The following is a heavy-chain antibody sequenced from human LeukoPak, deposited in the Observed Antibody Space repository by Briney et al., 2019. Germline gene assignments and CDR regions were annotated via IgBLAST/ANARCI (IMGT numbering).Heavy chain of an antibody. CDR3: ARGMGSSWDYYYGMDV. D-gene: IGHD6-13*01. CDR1: GGTFSSYA. CDR2: IIPILGIA. Sequence: SVKDSCKASGGTFSSYAISWVRQAPGQGLEWMGRIIPILGIANYAQKFQGRVTITADKSTSTAYMELRSLRSDDTAVYYCARGMGSSWDYYYGMDVWGQGTTVTVSS. V-gene: IGHV1-69*04. J-gene: IGHJ6*02.